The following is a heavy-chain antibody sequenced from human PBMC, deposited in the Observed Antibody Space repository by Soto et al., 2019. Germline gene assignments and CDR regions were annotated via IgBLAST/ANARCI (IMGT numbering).Heavy chain of an antibody. Sequence: ASVNVSFKASGYTFTSYYINWVRQATGQWLELMGWMNPNSGNTGYAHKFQGRVTMTRNTCISTAYMELSSLRSEVTAVYCCARGGVDPIIGVDXYYGQEVWGQGTTV. CDR3: ARGGVDPIIGVDXYYGQEV. D-gene: IGHD3-3*01. CDR2: MNPNSGNT. CDR1: GYTFTSYY. V-gene: IGHV1-8*01. J-gene: IGHJ6*02.